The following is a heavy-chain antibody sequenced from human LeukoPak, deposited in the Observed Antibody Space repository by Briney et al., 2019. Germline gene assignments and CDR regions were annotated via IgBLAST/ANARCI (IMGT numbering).Heavy chain of an antibody. D-gene: IGHD2-2*02. V-gene: IGHV1-69*05. CDR2: IIPIFGTA. Sequence: GASVKVSCKASGGTFSSYAISWVRQAPGQGLEWMGGIIPIFGTATYAQKFQGRVTITTDESTSTAYMELSSLRSEDTAVYYCATGYCSSTSCYTGNWYFDLWGRGTLVTVSS. J-gene: IGHJ2*01. CDR3: ATGYCSSTSCYTGNWYFDL. CDR1: GGTFSSYA.